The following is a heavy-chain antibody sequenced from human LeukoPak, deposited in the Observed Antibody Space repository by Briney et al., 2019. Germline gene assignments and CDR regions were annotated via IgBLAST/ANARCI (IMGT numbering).Heavy chain of an antibody. Sequence: PGGSLRLSCAASGFTFSGYWMQWVRQAPGKGLVGVSRINGDGSGTSYAASVKGRFTISRDNAENTLYLQMNSLRADDTAVYYCARVGGSWFSDYWGQGTLVTVSS. CDR1: GFTFSGYW. J-gene: IGHJ4*02. CDR2: INGDGSGT. CDR3: ARVGGSWFSDY. V-gene: IGHV3-74*01. D-gene: IGHD6-13*01.